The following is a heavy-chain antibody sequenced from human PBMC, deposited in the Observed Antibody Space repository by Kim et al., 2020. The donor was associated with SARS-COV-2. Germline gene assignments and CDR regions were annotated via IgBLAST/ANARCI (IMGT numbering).Heavy chain of an antibody. CDR3: ARDAPGTSGYSSGWYGSGWFDP. D-gene: IGHD6-19*01. CDR2: IYSGGST. Sequence: GGSLRLSCAASGFTVSSNYMSWVRQAPGKGLEWVSVIYSGGSTYYADSVKGRFTISRDNSKNTLYLQMNSLRAEDTAVYYCARDAPGTSGYSSGWYGSGWFDPWGQGTLVTVSS. J-gene: IGHJ5*02. CDR1: GFTVSSNY. V-gene: IGHV3-66*01.